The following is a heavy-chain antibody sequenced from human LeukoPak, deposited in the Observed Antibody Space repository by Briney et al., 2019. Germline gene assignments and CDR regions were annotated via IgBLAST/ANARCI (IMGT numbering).Heavy chain of an antibody. CDR2: IYHSGST. D-gene: IGHD3-10*01. J-gene: IGHJ4*02. Sequence: SETLSLTCTVSSGSISSSSYYWGWIRQPPGKGLEWIGSIYHSGSTYYNPSLKSRVTISVDTSKNQFSLKLSSVTAADTAVYYCSQSYGSGSYSFPGYWGQGTLVTVSS. CDR1: SGSISSSSYY. V-gene: IGHV4-39*03. CDR3: SQSYGSGSYSFPGY.